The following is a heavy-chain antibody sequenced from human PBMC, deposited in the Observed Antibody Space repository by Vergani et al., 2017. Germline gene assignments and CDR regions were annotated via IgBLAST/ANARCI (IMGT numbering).Heavy chain of an antibody. Sequence: QVQLQESGPGLVKPSETLSLTCAVSGYSISSGYYWGWIRQPPGKGLEWIGSIYHSGSTYYNPSLRSRVTISVNTSKNQFSLKLSSVTASYTAVYDCARTKTYYDFWSGYNEVELGFCDYWGQGTLVTVSS. D-gene: IGHD3-3*01. CDR2: IYHSGST. CDR3: ARTKTYYDFWSGYNEVELGFCDY. V-gene: IGHV4-38-2*01. J-gene: IGHJ4*02. CDR1: GYSISSGYY.